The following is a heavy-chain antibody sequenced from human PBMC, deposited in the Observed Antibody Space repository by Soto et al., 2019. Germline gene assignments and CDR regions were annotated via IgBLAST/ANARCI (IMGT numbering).Heavy chain of an antibody. CDR3: ARHQFPPGRVFFGRPNAAYYYYYYGMDV. J-gene: IGHJ6*02. CDR1: GYSFTSYW. Sequence: GESLKISCKGSGYSFTSYWIGWVRQMPGKGLEWMWIIYPGDSDTRYSPSFQGQVTISADKSISTAYLQWSSLKASDTAMYYCARHQFPPGRVFFGRPNAAYYYYYYGMDVWGQGTTVTVSS. V-gene: IGHV5-51*01. CDR2: IYPGDSDT. D-gene: IGHD3-3*01.